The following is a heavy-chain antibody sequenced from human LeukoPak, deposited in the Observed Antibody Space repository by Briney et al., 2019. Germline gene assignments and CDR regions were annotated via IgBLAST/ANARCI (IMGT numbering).Heavy chain of an antibody. CDR3: AKSRSGDLDAFDI. D-gene: IGHD3-10*01. CDR1: GFTFSYYG. V-gene: IGHV3-30*02. Sequence: PGGSLRLSCAASGFTFSYYGMNWVRQAPGKGLEWVAFIRYDGSNKYYADSVKGRFTISRDNSKNTLYLQMNSLRAEDTAVYYCAKSRSGDLDAFDIWGQGTMATVSS. J-gene: IGHJ3*02. CDR2: IRYDGSNK.